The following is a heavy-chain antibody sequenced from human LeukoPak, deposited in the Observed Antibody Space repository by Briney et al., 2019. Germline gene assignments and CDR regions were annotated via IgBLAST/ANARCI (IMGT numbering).Heavy chain of an antibody. CDR3: AKLGFDSSGSHSLVDY. CDR1: GFTFSSYG. D-gene: IGHD3-22*01. Sequence: GGSLRLSCAASGFTFSSYGMHWVRQPPGKGLEWVGFVSYVGSKKFYADFVKGRFSISRDNSKNTLYVQMNSLGAEDTALYYCAKLGFDSSGSHSLVDYWGQGTPVTVSS. CDR2: VSYVGSKK. J-gene: IGHJ4*02. V-gene: IGHV3-30*18.